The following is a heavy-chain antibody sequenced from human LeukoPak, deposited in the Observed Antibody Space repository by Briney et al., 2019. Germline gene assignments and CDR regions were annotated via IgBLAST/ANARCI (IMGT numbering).Heavy chain of an antibody. CDR1: GFTFRRYA. CDR3: AKDVYCSGRSCYSSFDY. CDR2: ISGSGAST. D-gene: IGHD2-15*01. V-gene: IGHV3-23*01. Sequence: GGSLRLSCAASGFTFRRYAMSWVRQARGKGLEWVSDISGSGASTYYADSVKGRSTISRDNSKNTLYLQMNSLRAEDTAVYYCAKDVYCSGRSCYSSFDYPGQGTLGTVSS. J-gene: IGHJ4*02.